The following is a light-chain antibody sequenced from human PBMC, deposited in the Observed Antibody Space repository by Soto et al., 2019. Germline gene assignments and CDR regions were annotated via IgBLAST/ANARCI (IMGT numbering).Light chain of an antibody. CDR1: SSDVGGYND. CDR3: SSYAGSIGGV. Sequence: QSALTQPPSASWSPGQSVTISCSGTSSDVGGYNDVSWYQQHPGKAPKLMIYEVSKRPSGVPARFSGSKSGNTASLTVSGLQAEDEAAYYCSSYAGSIGGVFGTGTKLTVL. CDR2: EVS. V-gene: IGLV2-8*01. J-gene: IGLJ1*01.